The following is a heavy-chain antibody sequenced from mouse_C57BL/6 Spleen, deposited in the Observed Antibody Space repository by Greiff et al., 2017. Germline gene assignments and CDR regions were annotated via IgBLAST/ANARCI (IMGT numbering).Heavy chain of an antibody. CDR2: IDPENGDT. Sequence: VQLQQSGAELVRPGASVTLSCTASGFNIKDDYMHWVKQRPEQGLEGIGWIDPENGDTEYASKFQGKATITADTSYNTAYLQLSSQTAEDTAVYYCTTRVGRYWGKGTTLTVSS. CDR3: TTRVGRY. D-gene: IGHD1-1*02. V-gene: IGHV14-4*01. CDR1: GFNIKDDY. J-gene: IGHJ2*01.